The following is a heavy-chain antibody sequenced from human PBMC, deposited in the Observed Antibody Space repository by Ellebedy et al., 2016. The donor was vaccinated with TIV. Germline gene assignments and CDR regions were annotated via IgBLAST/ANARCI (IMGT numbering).Heavy chain of an antibody. J-gene: IGHJ4*02. CDR1: GFTFSSYA. Sequence: GESLKISCVASGFTFSSYAMCWVRQAPGKGLEWVSTISDSGGNTYFPDSVKGRFTISRDNSRNTVYLQMNNLRAEDTAVYYCARTDPWQPIDDWGQGILVSVSS. CDR3: ARTDPWQPIDD. V-gene: IGHV3-23*01. CDR2: ISDSGGNT. D-gene: IGHD3/OR15-3a*01.